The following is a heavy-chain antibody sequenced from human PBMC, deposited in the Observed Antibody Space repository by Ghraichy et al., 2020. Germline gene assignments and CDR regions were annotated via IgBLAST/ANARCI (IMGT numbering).Heavy chain of an antibody. J-gene: IGHJ4*02. CDR1: GFTFSGYA. Sequence: GESLNISCAASGFTFSGYAMSWVRQAPGKGLEWVSTITWNSASTRYADSVKGRSTISRDNYKNAVYLQVTSLREDDTDVYFCAKTGDSGWFYDYWGRGTLVTVSS. CDR2: ITWNSAST. V-gene: IGHV3-23*01. D-gene: IGHD6-19*01. CDR3: AKTGDSGWFYDY.